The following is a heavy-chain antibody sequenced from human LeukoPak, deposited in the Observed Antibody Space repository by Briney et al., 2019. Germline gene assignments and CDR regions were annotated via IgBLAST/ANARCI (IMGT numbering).Heavy chain of an antibody. V-gene: IGHV4-59*01. CDR2: IYYSGST. Sequence: PSETLSLTCTVSGGSISSYYWGWIRQPPGKGLEWIGYIYYSGSTNYNPSLKSRVTMSVDTSKNQFSLKVSSVTAADTAVYYCARGSSSWSDYYYMDVWGKGTTVTVSS. D-gene: IGHD6-13*01. CDR1: GGSISSYY. J-gene: IGHJ6*03. CDR3: ARGSSSWSDYYYMDV.